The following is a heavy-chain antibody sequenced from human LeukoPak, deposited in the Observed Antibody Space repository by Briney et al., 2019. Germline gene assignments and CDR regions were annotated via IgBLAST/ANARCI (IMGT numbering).Heavy chain of an antibody. J-gene: IGHJ4*02. CDR2: ISSSSSYI. CDR1: GFTFSSYN. V-gene: IGHV3-21*01. D-gene: IGHD5-24*01. Sequence: PGGSPRLSCAASGFTFSSYNMNWVRQAPGKGLEWVSSISSSSSYIYYADSVRGRFTISRDNAKNSLYLQMNSLRAEDTAVYYCARGRDGSQSPIDDWGQGTLVTVSS. CDR3: ARGRDGSQSPIDD.